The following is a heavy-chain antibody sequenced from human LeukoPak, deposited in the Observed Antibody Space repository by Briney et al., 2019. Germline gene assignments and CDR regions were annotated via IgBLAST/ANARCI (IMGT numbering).Heavy chain of an antibody. D-gene: IGHD3-22*01. CDR3: GYYDSSGYYYGRLRY. Sequence: GGSLRLSCAASGFSFSEHAMTWVRQTPTKGLEWVSSLTAGGDNILYADFVKGRFTISRDSSKNTLYLQMNSLRAEDTATYFCGYYDSSGYYYGRLRYWGQGTPVTVSS. CDR2: LTAGGDNI. V-gene: IGHV3-23*01. J-gene: IGHJ4*02. CDR1: GFSFSEHA.